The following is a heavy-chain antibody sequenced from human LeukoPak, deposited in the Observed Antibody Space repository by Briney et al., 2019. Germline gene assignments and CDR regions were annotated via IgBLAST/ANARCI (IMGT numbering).Heavy chain of an antibody. V-gene: IGHV1-24*01. CDR3: ATGGGGPTYYYDSSGYSNYYFDY. D-gene: IGHD3-22*01. J-gene: IGHJ4*02. CDR2: FDPEDGET. Sequence: ASVKVSCKASGYTLTELSMHWVRQAPGKGLEWMGGFDPEDGETIYAQKFQGRVTMTEDTSTDTAYMELSSLRSEDTAVYYCATGGGGPTYYYDSSGYSNYYFDYWGQGTLVTVSS. CDR1: GYTLTELS.